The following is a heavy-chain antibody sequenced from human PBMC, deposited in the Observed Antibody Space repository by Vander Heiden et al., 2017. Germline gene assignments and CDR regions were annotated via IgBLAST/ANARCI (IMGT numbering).Heavy chain of an antibody. D-gene: IGHD1-26*01. J-gene: IGHJ4*02. Sequence: EVQLLGSGGGLVQPGGSLRLSCAASGFTFNTYAMSWVRQAAGKGLEWVSATSGSGGTTYYADSVKGRFTISRDNSKNTLYLQMNSLRAEDTAVYYCARVGGGSRFFDYWGQGTLVTVSS. V-gene: IGHV3-23*01. CDR2: TSGSGGTT. CDR3: ARVGGGSRFFDY. CDR1: GFTFNTYA.